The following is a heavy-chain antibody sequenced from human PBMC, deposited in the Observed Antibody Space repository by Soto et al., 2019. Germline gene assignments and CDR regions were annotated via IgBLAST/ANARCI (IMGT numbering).Heavy chain of an antibody. V-gene: IGHV4-59*01. D-gene: IGHD4-17*01. J-gene: IGHJ5*02. CDR3: ARVPTHWFDP. CDR2: IYYRGST. CDR1: GGSISSYY. Sequence: QVQLQESGPGLVTPSETLSLTCTVSGGSISSYYWSWIRQPPGKGLEWIGYIYYRGSTNYNPSLKSRVTISVDTSKNQFSLKLSSVTAADTAVYYCARVPTHWFDPWGQGTLVTVSS.